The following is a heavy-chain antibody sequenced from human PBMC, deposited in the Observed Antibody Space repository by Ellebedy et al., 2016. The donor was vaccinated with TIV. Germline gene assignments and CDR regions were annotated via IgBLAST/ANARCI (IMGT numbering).Heavy chain of an antibody. Sequence: SETLSLTCTVSGGSISSYYWSWIRQPPGKGLEWIGYIYYSGSTNYNPSLKSRVTISVDTSKNQFSLKLSSVTAADTAVYYCARESLVRGINAFDIWGQGTMVTVSS. CDR1: GGSISSYY. J-gene: IGHJ3*02. D-gene: IGHD3-10*01. CDR3: ARESLVRGINAFDI. CDR2: IYYSGST. V-gene: IGHV4-59*01.